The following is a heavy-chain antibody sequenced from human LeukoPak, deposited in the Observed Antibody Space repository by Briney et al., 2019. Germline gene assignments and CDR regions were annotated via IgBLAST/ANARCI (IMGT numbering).Heavy chain of an antibody. D-gene: IGHD2-15*01. CDR3: TKESATGSRYSFDY. Sequence: GTSLRLSCAASGFTFSSHGINWVRQAPGKGLEWVAVASSDGGTTYYADSVKGRFTISRDNSRNTLYLQMNSLRGEDTAIYYCTKESATGSRYSFDYWGQGTLVTVSS. V-gene: IGHV3-30*18. CDR1: GFTFSSHG. J-gene: IGHJ4*02. CDR2: ASSDGGTT.